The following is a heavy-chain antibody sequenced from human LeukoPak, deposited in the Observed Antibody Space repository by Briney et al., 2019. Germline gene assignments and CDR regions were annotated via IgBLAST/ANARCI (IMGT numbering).Heavy chain of an antibody. CDR2: IYYSGST. V-gene: IGHV4-39*07. D-gene: IGHD6-13*01. CDR1: GGSISSSSYY. CDR3: ARGPVAAAGDGFDP. Sequence: PSETLSLTCTVSGGSISSSSYYWGWIRQPPGKGLEWIGSIYYSGSTYYNRSLKSRVTISVDTSKNQFSLKLSSVTAADTAVYYCARGPVAAAGDGFDPWGQGTLVTVSS. J-gene: IGHJ5*02.